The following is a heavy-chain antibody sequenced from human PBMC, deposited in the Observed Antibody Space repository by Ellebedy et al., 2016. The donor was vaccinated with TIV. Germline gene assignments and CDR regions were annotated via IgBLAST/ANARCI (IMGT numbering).Heavy chain of an antibody. Sequence: AASVKVSCKASGGTFSSNTISWVRQAPGQGLEWMGWISAYNGHTNYAEKLQGRVTMTTDTSTSTAHMELRDLTSGDTAVYYCTRDYIVGTTIGYWGQGTLVTVSS. CDR3: TRDYIVGTTIGY. D-gene: IGHD1-26*01. CDR1: GGTFSSNT. CDR2: ISAYNGHT. V-gene: IGHV1-18*01. J-gene: IGHJ4*02.